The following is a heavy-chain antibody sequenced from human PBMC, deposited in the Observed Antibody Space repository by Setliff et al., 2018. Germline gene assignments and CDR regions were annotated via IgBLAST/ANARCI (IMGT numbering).Heavy chain of an antibody. Sequence: ASVKVSCKASGYTFTSYGISWVRQAPGQGLEWMGWIGAYNGNTNYAQKLQGRVTMTTDTSTSTAYMELRSLRSDDTAVYYCAREVGPLWFGALDYYYYYYGMDVWGQGTTVTVSS. V-gene: IGHV1-18*01. J-gene: IGHJ6*02. CDR1: GYTFTSYG. CDR2: IGAYNGNT. CDR3: AREVGPLWFGALDYYYYYYGMDV. D-gene: IGHD3-10*01.